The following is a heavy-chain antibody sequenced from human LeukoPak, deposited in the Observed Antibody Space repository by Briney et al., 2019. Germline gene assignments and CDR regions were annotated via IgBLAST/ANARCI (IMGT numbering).Heavy chain of an antibody. CDR2: INPSAGNT. CDR1: GYTFTSYY. J-gene: IGHJ4*02. V-gene: IGHV1-46*01. Sequence: GASVKVSCKASGYTFTSYYVHWVRQAPGQGPEYMGIINPSAGNTNYAQKFQGRITMTRDTSTSTVYMELSSLLSEDTAVYYCARERPYIYYFDYWGQGTLVTVSS. CDR3: ARERPYIYYFDY. D-gene: IGHD1-1*01.